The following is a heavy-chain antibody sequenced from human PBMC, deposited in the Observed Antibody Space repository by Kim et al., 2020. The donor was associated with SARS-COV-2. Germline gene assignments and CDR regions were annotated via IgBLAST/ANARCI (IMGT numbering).Heavy chain of an antibody. D-gene: IGHD1-26*01. Sequence: SETLSLTCSVSGNTISSGVYYWGWIRHPPGMGLEWIGALSYGGTTHYNPSLESRVIISVDTSKNQLSLRLSSVTAADTAVYYCARHGLGSGIPLYGMDVWGPGTTVAVSS. CDR2: LSYGGTT. J-gene: IGHJ6*02. CDR1: GNTISSGVYY. V-gene: IGHV4-39*01. CDR3: ARHGLGSGIPLYGMDV.